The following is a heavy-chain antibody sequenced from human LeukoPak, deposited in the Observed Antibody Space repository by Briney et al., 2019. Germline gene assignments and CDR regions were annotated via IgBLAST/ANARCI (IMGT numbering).Heavy chain of an antibody. V-gene: IGHV3-30*04. Sequence: GGSLRLSCAASGFSFSDFAMHWVRQAPGKGLEWVAVISDDSNHKYYSNSVRGRFPISRDNSKNTLYLEMNSLRAEDTAMYYCAKDMIWGPPDYFDYWGQGTLVTVSS. CDR1: GFSFSDFA. CDR2: ISDDSNHK. D-gene: IGHD3-16*01. CDR3: AKDMIWGPPDYFDY. J-gene: IGHJ4*02.